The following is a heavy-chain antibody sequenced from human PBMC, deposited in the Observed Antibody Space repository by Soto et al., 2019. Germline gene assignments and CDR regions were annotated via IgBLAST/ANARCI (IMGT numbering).Heavy chain of an antibody. CDR2: IYSGGNT. CDR1: GFTVTSNY. D-gene: IGHD6-13*01. CDR3: ARGGSSYYFGLHV. Sequence: EVQLVESGGGLVQPGGSLRLSCAASGFTVTSNYMSWVRQAPGKGLECVSVIYSGGNTYYADSVKGRFTISRHNTQNTLYLQMNSLRAEDTAVYYCARGGSSYYFGLHVWGQGTTVTVSS. J-gene: IGHJ6*02. V-gene: IGHV3-53*04.